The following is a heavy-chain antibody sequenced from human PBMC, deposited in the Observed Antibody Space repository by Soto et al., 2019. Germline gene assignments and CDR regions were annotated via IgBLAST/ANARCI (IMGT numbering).Heavy chain of an antibody. D-gene: IGHD6-13*01. CDR3: ARMSATGTRWFDP. J-gene: IGHJ5*02. CDR2: ISYRGNT. CDR1: GGSFSSGAYH. Sequence: SETLSLTCTFSGGSFSSGAYHWSWIRQYPGKGLEWIGSISYRGNTYYNPSLKSRLSMSVDTSKNQFSLNLTSVTAADTAVYFCARMSATGTRWFDPWGQGTQVTVSS. V-gene: IGHV4-31*03.